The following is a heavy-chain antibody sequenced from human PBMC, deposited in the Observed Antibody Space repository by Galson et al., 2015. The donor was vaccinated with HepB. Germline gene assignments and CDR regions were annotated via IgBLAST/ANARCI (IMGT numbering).Heavy chain of an antibody. CDR1: RFSLSSYG. J-gene: IGHJ6*03. CDR3: ARGTYCANGVCYVTYYMDV. V-gene: IGHV3-48*02. Sequence: SLRLSCAASRFSLSSYGTNWVRQAPGKGLEWVSYISSSSSTIYYADSVKGRFTISRDNAKNSLYLQMNSLRDEDTAVYYCARGTYCANGVCYVTYYMDVWGKGTTVTVSS. D-gene: IGHD2-8*01. CDR2: ISSSSSTI.